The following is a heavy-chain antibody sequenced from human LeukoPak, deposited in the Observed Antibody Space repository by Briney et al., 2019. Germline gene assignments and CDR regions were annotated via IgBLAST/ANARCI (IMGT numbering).Heavy chain of an antibody. D-gene: IGHD5-12*01. CDR1: GGSISSYY. CDR3: FIVATTTDDY. J-gene: IGHJ4*02. V-gene: IGHV4-4*07. Sequence: SETLSLTCTVSGGSISSYYWSWIRQPAGKGLEWIGRIYTSGSTNYNPSLKSRVTMSEDTSKNQFSLKLSSVTAADTAVYYCFIVATTTDDYWGQGTLVTVSS. CDR2: IYTSGST.